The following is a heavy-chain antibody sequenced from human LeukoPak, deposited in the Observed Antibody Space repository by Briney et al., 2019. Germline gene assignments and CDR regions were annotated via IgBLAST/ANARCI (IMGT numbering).Heavy chain of an antibody. D-gene: IGHD2-2*01. V-gene: IGHV4-39*01. Sequence: SETLSLTSNVPGGSTTLSIDYWGWLRQPPGQGLESIGSVSYSGGTYYSQSRKSRLTISTDTSENQFSLRLSSVAAADTATYYCARHRVVQVQRPHYYHGLDVWGLGTTVIVSS. CDR1: GGSTTLSIDY. CDR2: VSYSGGT. J-gene: IGHJ6*02. CDR3: ARHRVVQVQRPHYYHGLDV.